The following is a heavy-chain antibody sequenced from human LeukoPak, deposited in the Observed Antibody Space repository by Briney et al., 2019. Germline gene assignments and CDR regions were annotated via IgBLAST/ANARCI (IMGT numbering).Heavy chain of an antibody. J-gene: IGHJ4*02. D-gene: IGHD1-26*01. CDR2: IFYNEGT. Sequence: SETLSLTCTVSSGSFRTYYWSWIRQPPGKGLEWIGYIFYNEGTSYNPSLKSRVTISVDTSNNQLSLKVNSVSAADTAVYYCAGLRYSGSYYTDFWGQGTLVTVSS. CDR3: AGLRYSGSYYTDF. CDR1: SGSFRTYY. V-gene: IGHV4-59*01.